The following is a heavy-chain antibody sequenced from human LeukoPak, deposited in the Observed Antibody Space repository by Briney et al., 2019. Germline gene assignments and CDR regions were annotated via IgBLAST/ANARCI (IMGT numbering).Heavy chain of an antibody. CDR1: GYTFTSYV. CDR3: ARDRAGGSGESFDY. V-gene: IGHV1-18*01. Sequence: ASVTVPCKASGYTFTSYVINWVRQAPGQGLEWMGWISAYNANTDYAQKLQGRVTMTTDTSTSTAYMELRSLRSDDTAVYYCARDRAGGSGESFDYWGQGTLVTVSS. D-gene: IGHD3-10*01. J-gene: IGHJ4*02. CDR2: ISAYNANT.